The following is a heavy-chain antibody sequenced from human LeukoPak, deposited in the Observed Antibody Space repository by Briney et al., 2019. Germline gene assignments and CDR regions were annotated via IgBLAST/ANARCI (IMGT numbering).Heavy chain of an antibody. CDR1: RYTFTGYY. Sequence: ASVKVSCKTSRYTFTGYYMHLVRQAPGQPLEWMGWINPNSGGTKYAQKFQGRVTMTRDTLISTAYMELSRLRSEDTAVYYCARDDGPWAAAGKGVDYWGQGTLVTVSS. CDR3: ARDDGPWAAAGKGVDY. D-gene: IGHD6-13*01. V-gene: IGHV1-2*02. CDR2: INPNSGGT. J-gene: IGHJ4*02.